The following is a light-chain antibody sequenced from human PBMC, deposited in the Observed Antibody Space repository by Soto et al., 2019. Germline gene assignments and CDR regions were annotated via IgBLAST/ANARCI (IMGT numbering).Light chain of an antibody. CDR3: QQYNNWPMWT. V-gene: IGKV3-15*01. Sequence: ERGLTQPTATLSVSQGERGTLSCRASQSITRSLAWYQQRPGQAPRLLIYGASTRDSGIPARFSGSGSGTEFTLTINSLQSEDFAVYYCQQYNNWPMWTFGQGTKVDI. CDR2: GAS. J-gene: IGKJ1*01. CDR1: QSITRS.